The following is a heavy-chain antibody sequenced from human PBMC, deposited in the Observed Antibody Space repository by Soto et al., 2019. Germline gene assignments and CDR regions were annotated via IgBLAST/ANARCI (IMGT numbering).Heavy chain of an antibody. V-gene: IGHV4-59*01. CDR1: GGSISSYY. CDR2: IYYSGST. Sequence: LSLTCTVSGGSISSYYWSWIRQPPGKGLEWIGYIYYSGSTNYNPSLKSRVTISVDTSKNQFSLKLSSVTAADTAVYYCASRSSSWPNYYYYGMDVWGQGNTVTVSS. J-gene: IGHJ6*02. D-gene: IGHD6-13*01. CDR3: ASRSSSWPNYYYYGMDV.